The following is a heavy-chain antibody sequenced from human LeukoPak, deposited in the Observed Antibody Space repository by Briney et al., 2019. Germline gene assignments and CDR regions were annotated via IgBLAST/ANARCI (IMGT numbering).Heavy chain of an antibody. CDR3: AREEISDDFWSDYPPVGYMDV. CDR2: INHSGST. J-gene: IGHJ6*03. CDR1: GGSFSDYY. D-gene: IGHD3-3*01. Sequence: SETLSLTCAVYGGSFSDYYWSWIRQPPGKGLEWIGEINHSGSTNYNPSLKSRVTILVDTSKNQFSLKLSSVTAADTALYYCAREEISDDFWSDYPPVGYMDVWGKGTPVTVSS. V-gene: IGHV4-34*01.